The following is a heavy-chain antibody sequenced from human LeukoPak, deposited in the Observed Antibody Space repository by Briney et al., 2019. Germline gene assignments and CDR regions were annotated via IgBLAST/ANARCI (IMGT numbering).Heavy chain of an antibody. CDR3: ARALGYVAARLYYLDY. CDR1: GGSFSGYY. CDR2: INHSGST. J-gene: IGHJ4*02. V-gene: IGHV4-34*01. Sequence: SETLSLTCAVYGGSFSGYYWSWIRQPPGKGLEWIGEINHSGSTNYNPSLKSRVTISVDTSKNQFSLKLSSVTAADTAVYYCARALGYVAARLYYLDYWGQGTLVTVSS. D-gene: IGHD6-6*01.